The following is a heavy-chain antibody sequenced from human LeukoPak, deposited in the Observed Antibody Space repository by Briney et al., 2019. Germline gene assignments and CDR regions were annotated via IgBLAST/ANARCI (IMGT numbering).Heavy chain of an antibody. CDR1: GYTFTSYG. CDR3: ARASYCSSTGCYYWDI. Sequence: GASVKVSCKASGYTFTSYGISWVRQAPGQGLEWMGWISAYNGNTNYAQKLQGRVTMTTDTSTSTAYMELRSLRSDDTAVYYCARASYCSSTGCYYWDIWGQGTMVTVSS. J-gene: IGHJ3*02. V-gene: IGHV1-18*01. D-gene: IGHD2-2*01. CDR2: ISAYNGNT.